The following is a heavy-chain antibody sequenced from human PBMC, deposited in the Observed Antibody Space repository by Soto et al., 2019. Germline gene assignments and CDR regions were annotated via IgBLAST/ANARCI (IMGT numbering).Heavy chain of an antibody. V-gene: IGHV5-10-1*01. CDR3: ATPAPYCSSTSCYYYYSMDV. J-gene: IGHJ6*02. CDR2: IDPSDSYT. Sequence: GESLKISCKGSGYSFTSYWISWVRQMPGKGLEWMGRIDPSDSYTNYSPSFQGHVTISADKSISTAYLQWSSLKASDTAMYYCATPAPYCSSTSCYYYYSMDVWGQGTTVTVSS. D-gene: IGHD2-2*01. CDR1: GYSFTSYW.